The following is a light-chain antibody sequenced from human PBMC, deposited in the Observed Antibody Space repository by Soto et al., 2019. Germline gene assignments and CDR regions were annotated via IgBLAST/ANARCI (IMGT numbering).Light chain of an antibody. CDR1: SSNLGAGFD. J-gene: IGLJ3*02. V-gene: IGLV1-40*01. CDR3: QSYDSSLGAWV. Sequence: QSLLTQPPSVSGAPGQRVTVSCTGGSSNLGAGFDVHWYQQLPGTAPKVVIYGNINRPSGVPDRFSGSKSGTSASLAITGLQTEDEADSYCQSYDSSLGAWVFGGGTKLTVL. CDR2: GNI.